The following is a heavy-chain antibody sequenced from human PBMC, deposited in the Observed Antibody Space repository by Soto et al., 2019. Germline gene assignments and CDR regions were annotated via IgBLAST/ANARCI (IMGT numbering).Heavy chain of an antibody. CDR2: IYYSGST. CDR1: GGSISSGGYY. V-gene: IGHV4-31*01. CDR3: AREVTVSSQLDV. J-gene: IGHJ6*02. D-gene: IGHD4-4*01. Sequence: QVQLQESGPGLVKPSQTLSLTCTVSGGSISSGGYYWSWIRQHPGKGLEWIGYIYYSGSTYYNPSLKSQITISVDTSKNQCSPKLSSVTAADTAVYCCAREVTVSSQLDVWGQGTTVTVSS.